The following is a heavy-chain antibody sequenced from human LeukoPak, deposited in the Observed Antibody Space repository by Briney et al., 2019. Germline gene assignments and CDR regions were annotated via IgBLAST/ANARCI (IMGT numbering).Heavy chain of an antibody. CDR2: IIPIFGTA. Sequence: SVKVSCKASGGTFSSYAISWVRQAPGQGLEWMGGIIPIFGTANYAQKFQGRVTITADESTSTAYMELSSLRSEDTAVYYCARDTLHPDSSGYYDPDDAFDIWGQGTMVTVSS. D-gene: IGHD3-22*01. V-gene: IGHV1-69*13. CDR1: GGTFSSYA. CDR3: ARDTLHPDSSGYYDPDDAFDI. J-gene: IGHJ3*02.